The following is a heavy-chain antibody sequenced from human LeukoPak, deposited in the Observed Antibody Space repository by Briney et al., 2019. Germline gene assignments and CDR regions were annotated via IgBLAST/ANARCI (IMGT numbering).Heavy chain of an antibody. D-gene: IGHD6-6*01. J-gene: IGHJ6*03. CDR2: IYYSGST. V-gene: IGHV4-31*03. CDR1: GGSINSGGYY. CDR3: ARGRQQLGTMDI. Sequence: SETLSLTCTVSGGSINSGGYYWSWIRQHPGKGLEWIGYIYYSGSTYYNPSLKSRVTISVDTSKNQFSLKLSSVTAADTAVYYCARGRQQLGTMDIWGKGTTATVSS.